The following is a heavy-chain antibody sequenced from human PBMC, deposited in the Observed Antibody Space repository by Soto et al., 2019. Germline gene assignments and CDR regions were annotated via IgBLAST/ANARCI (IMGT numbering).Heavy chain of an antibody. J-gene: IGHJ4*02. V-gene: IGHV4-59*01. CDR1: GGSINNFH. CDR2: VFYSGRT. CDR3: ARIKSGYSYESIIDF. D-gene: IGHD5-18*01. Sequence: SETLSLTCIVSGGSINNFHWSWIRQPPGKGLEWIGFVFYSGRTTYNPSLQSRVTISVDLSHTHFSLKVRSGTAADTATYYCARIKSGYSYESIIDFWGQGKLVTFSS.